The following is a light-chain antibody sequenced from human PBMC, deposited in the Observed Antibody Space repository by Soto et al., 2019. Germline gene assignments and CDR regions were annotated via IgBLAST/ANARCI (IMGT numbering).Light chain of an antibody. Sequence: DIQMTPSPSSLSASVGDRVTITCQASQDISNYLNWYQQKPGKAPKLLIYDASKLETGVPSRFSGSGSETDFTFPISSLQPEDIATYYCQQYDNLLLTFGGGTKVEIK. CDR1: QDISNY. CDR3: QQYDNLLLT. J-gene: IGKJ4*01. V-gene: IGKV1-33*01. CDR2: DAS.